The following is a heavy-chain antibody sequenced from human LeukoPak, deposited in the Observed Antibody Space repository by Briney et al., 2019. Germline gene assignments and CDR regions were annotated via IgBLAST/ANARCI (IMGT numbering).Heavy chain of an antibody. V-gene: IGHV4-31*03. CDR2: IYYSGST. J-gene: IGHJ6*02. CDR1: GGSISSGGYY. Sequence: PSQTLSLTCTVPGGSISSGGYYWSWIRQHPGKGLEWIGYIYYSGSTYYNPSLKSRVTISVDTSKNQFSLKLSSVTAADTAVYYCAREGGKVRYYYGMDVWGQGTTVTVSS. CDR3: AREGGKVRYYYGMDV. D-gene: IGHD3-16*01.